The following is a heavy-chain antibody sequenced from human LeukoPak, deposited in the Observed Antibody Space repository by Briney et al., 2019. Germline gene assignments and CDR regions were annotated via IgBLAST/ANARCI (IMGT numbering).Heavy chain of an antibody. Sequence: GRSLRLSCAASGFTFSSYAMHWVRQAPGKGLEWVAVILYDGSNKYYADSVKGRFTISRDNSKNTLYLQMNSLRAEDTAVYYCARGSSGYTPFTDAFDIWGQGTMVTVSS. CDR3: ARGSSGYTPFTDAFDI. D-gene: IGHD3-22*01. CDR1: GFTFSSYA. J-gene: IGHJ3*02. CDR2: ILYDGSNK. V-gene: IGHV3-30*04.